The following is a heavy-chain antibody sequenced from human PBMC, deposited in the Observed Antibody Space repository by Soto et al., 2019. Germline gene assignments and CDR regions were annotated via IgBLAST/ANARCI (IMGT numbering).Heavy chain of an antibody. J-gene: IGHJ4*02. D-gene: IGHD2-15*01. CDR3: ARPTYCSGGSCYDY. CDR1: GAPFTSIT. Sequence: VRVSCKAAGAPFTSITIAWVGRPLGQGLEWMGRIIPILGIANYAQKFQGRVTITADKSTSTAYMELSSLRSEDTAVYYCARPTYCSGGSCYDYWGQGTLVTVSS. CDR2: IIPILGIA. V-gene: IGHV1-69*02.